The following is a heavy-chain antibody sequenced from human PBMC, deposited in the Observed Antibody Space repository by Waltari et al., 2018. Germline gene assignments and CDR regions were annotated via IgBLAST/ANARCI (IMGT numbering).Heavy chain of an antibody. D-gene: IGHD1-26*01. CDR2: INPDGRTT. J-gene: IGHJ4*02. CDR3: ATAGNYRFDF. Sequence: EVQLVESGGCLVQPGGSLRLSCAVSGVTFSDTWIPWVRQTPGKGLMWVSRINPDGRTTNYADSVTGRFTISRDNAKNMVYLQMHSLGAEDTAVYYCATAGNYRFDFWGQGTLVTVSP. V-gene: IGHV3-74*01. CDR1: GVTFSDTW.